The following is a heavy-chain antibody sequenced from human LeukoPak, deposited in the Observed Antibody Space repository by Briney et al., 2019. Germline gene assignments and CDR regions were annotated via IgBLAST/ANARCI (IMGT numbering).Heavy chain of an antibody. CDR1: GFTFSSYW. Sequence: GGSLRLSCSASGFTFSSYWMSWVRQAPGKGLEWVANIKEDGNAKYYVDSVKGRFTISRDNSKNTLHLQMNGLRAEDTAVYYCARGSYGMDVWGQGTTVTVSS. V-gene: IGHV3-7*03. J-gene: IGHJ6*02. CDR2: IKEDGNAK. CDR3: ARGSYGMDV.